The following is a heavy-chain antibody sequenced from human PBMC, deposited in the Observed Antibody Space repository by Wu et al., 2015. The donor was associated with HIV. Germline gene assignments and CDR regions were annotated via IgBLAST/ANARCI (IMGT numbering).Heavy chain of an antibody. D-gene: IGHD6-19*01. V-gene: IGHV1-46*03. CDR1: GYTFTGYY. Sequence: QVQLVQSGAEVKKPGASVRVSCKASGYTFTGYYMHWVRQAPGQGLEWMGIINPRGGTATYAQKFQGRVSMTRDTSTSTVYMELSSLRSEDTAIYYCTRDQGDSSGPASFCMDVWGKGPRSPSPQ. CDR3: TRDQGDSSGPASFCMDV. J-gene: IGHJ6*01. CDR2: INPRGGTA.